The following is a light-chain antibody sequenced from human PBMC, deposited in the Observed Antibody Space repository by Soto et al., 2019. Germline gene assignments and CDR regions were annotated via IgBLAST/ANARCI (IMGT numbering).Light chain of an antibody. CDR2: CAS. CDR3: QQYGDWPPET. V-gene: IGKV3-15*01. Sequence: EVVLTQSPATLSVSPGDRATLSCRASQSVSRNLAWYQQKPGQAPRLLIYCASTRATGVPARFSGSGAATEFTLSISSLQSEDVAVYYCQQYGDWPPETFGQGTKLEI. CDR1: QSVSRN. J-gene: IGKJ2*01.